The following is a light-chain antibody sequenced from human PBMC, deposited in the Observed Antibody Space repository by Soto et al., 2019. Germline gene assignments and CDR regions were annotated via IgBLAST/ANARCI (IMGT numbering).Light chain of an antibody. J-gene: IGKJ5*01. V-gene: IGKV3-11*01. CDR1: QSVSSY. Sequence: EIVLTQSPATLSLSPGERATLSCRAGQSVSSYLAWYQQKPGQAPRLLIYDASNRATGIPARFSGSGSGTDFTLTISSLEPEDFAVYYCHQRQYWPPITFGQGTRLEIK. CDR2: DAS. CDR3: HQRQYWPPIT.